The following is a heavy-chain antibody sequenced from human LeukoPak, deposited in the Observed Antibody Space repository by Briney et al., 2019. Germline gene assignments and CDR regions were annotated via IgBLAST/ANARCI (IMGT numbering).Heavy chain of an antibody. CDR1: VFTFSSYA. J-gene: IGHJ4*02. CDR3: AKWGDYDILTGYYVSDF. D-gene: IGHD3-9*01. V-gene: IGHV3-23*01. Sequence: GGSLRLSCAASVFTFSSYAMSWVRQAPGTGLEWVSAITGSGDTTYYVDSVKGRFTISRDNSKNTLYVEMNTLRAEDTAVYYCAKWGDYDILTGYYVSDFWGQGTLVTVSS. CDR2: ITGSGDTT.